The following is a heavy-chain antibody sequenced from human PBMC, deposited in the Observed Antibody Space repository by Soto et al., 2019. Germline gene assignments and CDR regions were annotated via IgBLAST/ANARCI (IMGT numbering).Heavy chain of an antibody. V-gene: IGHV2-5*01. CDR3: AHSPTSHYDYVWGSYRYSRGDYFDY. CDR1: GFSLSTSGVG. D-gene: IGHD3-16*02. J-gene: IGHJ4*02. Sequence: QITLKESGPTLVKPTQTLTLTCTFSGFSLSTSGVGVGWIRQPPGKALEWLALIYWNDDKRYSPSLKSRLTITKDTSKNQVVLTMTNMDPVDTATYYCAHSPTSHYDYVWGSYRYSRGDYFDYWGQGTLVTVSS. CDR2: IYWNDDK.